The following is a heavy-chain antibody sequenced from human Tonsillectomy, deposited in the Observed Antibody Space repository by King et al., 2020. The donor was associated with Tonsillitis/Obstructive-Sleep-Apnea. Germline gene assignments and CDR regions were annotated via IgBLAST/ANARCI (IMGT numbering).Heavy chain of an antibody. CDR1: DFIFSYYS. Sequence: VQLVESGGGLVKPGGSLRLSCAASDFIFSYYSMNWVRQAPGKGLEWVSSISSSSSYKYYADSVKGRFTISRDNAKKSLYLQMNSLRAEDTAVYYCASSGDYNSPFDYWGQGTLVTVSS. V-gene: IGHV3-21*01. D-gene: IGHD4-17*01. CDR3: ASSGDYNSPFDY. CDR2: ISSSSSYK. J-gene: IGHJ4*02.